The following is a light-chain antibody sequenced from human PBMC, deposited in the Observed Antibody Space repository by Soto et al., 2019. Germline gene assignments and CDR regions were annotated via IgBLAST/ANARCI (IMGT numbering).Light chain of an antibody. V-gene: IGKV1-5*01. CDR1: QTISFS. CDR3: QHYNTWT. Sequence: DIQMTQSPSTLSASVGDRVTITCRASQTISFSLAWYQQKPGKAPKLLIYDASTLQSGVPSRFSGSESGTEFILTISSLQADDFGSYYCQHYNTWTFGPGTKVDIK. CDR2: DAS. J-gene: IGKJ1*01.